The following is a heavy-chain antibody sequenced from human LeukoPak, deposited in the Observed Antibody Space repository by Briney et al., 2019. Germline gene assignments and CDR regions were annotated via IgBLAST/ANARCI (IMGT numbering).Heavy chain of an antibody. CDR2: ISGRSSTI. D-gene: IGHD1-26*01. CDR1: AFTFSDYS. CDR3: ARDRLTSGSYFFDY. Sequence: GGSLRLSCAASAFTFSDYSMNWVRQAPGKGLEWISYISGRSSTIYYADSVRGRFTISRDNAKNSMYLQMNSLRAEDTAVYYCARDRLTSGSYFFDYWAQATLVTVSS. V-gene: IGHV3-48*01. J-gene: IGHJ4*02.